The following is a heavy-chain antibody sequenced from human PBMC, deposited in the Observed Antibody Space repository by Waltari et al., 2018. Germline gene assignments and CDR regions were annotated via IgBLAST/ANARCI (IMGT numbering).Heavy chain of an antibody. CDR3: ARDYSPEAFDI. V-gene: IGHV3-48*04. J-gene: IGHJ3*02. CDR2: ISSSSGTT. D-gene: IGHD4-4*01. Sequence: EVQLVESGGGVVQPGGSLRLSCEASGFSFSNYGMHWVRQAPGRGLELVSYISSSSGTTYYADSVQGRFTISRDNAKNSLYLQVNSLRADDTAVYYCARDYSPEAFDIWGQGAMVTVSS. CDR1: GFSFSNYG.